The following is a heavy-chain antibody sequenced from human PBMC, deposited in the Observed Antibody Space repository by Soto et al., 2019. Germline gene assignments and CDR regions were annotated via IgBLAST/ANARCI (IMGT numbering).Heavy chain of an antibody. CDR2: IWSDGSNK. CDR1: GFTFSSYG. Sequence: QVQLVESGGGVVQPGRSLRLSCAASGFTFSSYGMHWVRQAPGKGLEWVALIWSDGSNKYYADSVKGRFTISRDNSKNTLYVQMNILRAEDTAVYYCARVFDTYYFDSWGQGTLVTVSS. V-gene: IGHV3-33*01. J-gene: IGHJ4*02. CDR3: ARVFDTYYFDS. D-gene: IGHD3-9*01.